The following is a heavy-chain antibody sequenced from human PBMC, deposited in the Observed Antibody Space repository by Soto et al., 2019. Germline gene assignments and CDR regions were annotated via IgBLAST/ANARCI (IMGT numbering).Heavy chain of an antibody. CDR3: TSLLRGYSSSWRYYYYYYGMDV. V-gene: IGHV3-15*07. Sequence: GGSLRLSCAASGFTFSNAWMNWVRQAPGKGLEWVGRIKSKTDGGTTDYAAPVKGRFTISRDDSKNTLYLQMNSLKTEDTAVYYCTSLLRGYSSSWRYYYYYYGMDVWGQGTTVTVSS. CDR2: IKSKTDGGTT. D-gene: IGHD6-13*01. J-gene: IGHJ6*02. CDR1: GFTFSNAW.